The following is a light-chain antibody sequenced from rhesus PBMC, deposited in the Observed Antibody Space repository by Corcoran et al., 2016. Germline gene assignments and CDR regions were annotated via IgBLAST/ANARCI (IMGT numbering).Light chain of an antibody. CDR3: LQSQNSVYS. V-gene: IGKV7-13*01. CDR2: RTS. Sequence: DIVLAQSPASLAVSPGQRATITCRASESVRFFGINLIHWYQQRPGQHPKLLLYRTSNKNTGGPARFSGSGSGTDFTLTIHPVEADDAADYSCLQSQNSVYSFGQGTKLEIK. CDR1: ESVRFFGINL. J-gene: IGKJ2*01.